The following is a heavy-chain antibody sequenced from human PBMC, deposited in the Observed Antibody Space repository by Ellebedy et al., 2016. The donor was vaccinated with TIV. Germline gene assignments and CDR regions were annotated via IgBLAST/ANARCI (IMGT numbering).Heavy chain of an antibody. D-gene: IGHD4-17*01. V-gene: IGHV4-61*01. J-gene: IGHJ4*02. CDR2: VYYTGGT. CDR3: ARGTDYVPLDY. CDR1: GASVTSTTYW. Sequence: SETLSLTXSVSGASVTSTTYWWNWFRQPPGKGLEWIGNVYYTGGTDYHPSLKSRLTISVDTSKNQFSLKVSSVTAADTAVYYCARGTDYVPLDYWGQGTLVTVSS.